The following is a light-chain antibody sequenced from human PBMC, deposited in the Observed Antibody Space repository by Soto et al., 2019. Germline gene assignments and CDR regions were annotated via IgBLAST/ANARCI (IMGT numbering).Light chain of an antibody. V-gene: IGKV1-33*01. Sequence: DIQMTQSPSTLSASVGDRVTITCRASQSISSWLAWYQQKPGKAPKVLIYDASNLETGVPLRFTGSGSGTDFTFTISSLQPEDIATYYCQQYDSVPPTFGQGTRLEIK. CDR2: DAS. CDR1: QSISSW. J-gene: IGKJ5*01. CDR3: QQYDSVPPT.